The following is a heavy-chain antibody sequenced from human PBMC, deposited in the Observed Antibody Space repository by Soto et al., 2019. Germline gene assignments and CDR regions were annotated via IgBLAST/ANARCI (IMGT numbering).Heavy chain of an antibody. CDR2: ISTGNGNT. Sequence: QVQLVQSGAEVKKPGASVKVSCKASGYTFTDYAMHWVRQAPGQRLEWMGWISTGNGNTKYSPKFQGRVTITRDTSATTAYMELSSLRSEDTAVYYCAKGSQMWTPDYWGQGTLVTVSS. CDR1: GYTFTDYA. V-gene: IGHV1-3*04. J-gene: IGHJ4*02. CDR3: AKGSQMWTPDY. D-gene: IGHD2-21*01.